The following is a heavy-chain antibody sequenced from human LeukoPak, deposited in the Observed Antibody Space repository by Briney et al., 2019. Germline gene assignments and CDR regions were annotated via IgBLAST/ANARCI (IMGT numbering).Heavy chain of an antibody. CDR3: AVQITMIVVVPYFDY. V-gene: IGHV3-11*04. CDR2: IGGTGTTI. Sequence: PGGSLRLSCAASGLTFSDYYMTWIRQAPGKGLEWVSSIGGTGTTIYSADSVRGRFTVSRHNPRNPLFLHMTSLRAEDTAVYYCAVQITMIVVVPYFDYWGQGTLVTVSS. D-gene: IGHD3-22*01. J-gene: IGHJ4*02. CDR1: GLTFSDYY.